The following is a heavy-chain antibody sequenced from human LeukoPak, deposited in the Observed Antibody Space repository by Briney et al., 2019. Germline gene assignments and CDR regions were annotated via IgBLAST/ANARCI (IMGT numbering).Heavy chain of an antibody. CDR3: ARLKAAAGSNFDY. CDR2: INSNGGST. V-gene: IGHV3-20*04. Sequence: PEGTLRLSCAASGFTFDDYGMSWVRQAPGKGLEWVSGINSNGGSTSYADSVKGRFTISRDTAKNSLYLQMNSLRAEDTALYYCARLKAAAGSNFDYWGQGTLVTVSS. CDR1: GFTFDDYG. J-gene: IGHJ4*02. D-gene: IGHD6-13*01.